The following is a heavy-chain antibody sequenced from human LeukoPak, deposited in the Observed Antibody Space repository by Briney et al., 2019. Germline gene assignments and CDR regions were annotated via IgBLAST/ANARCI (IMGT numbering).Heavy chain of an antibody. CDR1: GGSLCGKL. CDR3: TRRQGPTSGSYDYVWR. CDR2: IHSNGYT. V-gene: IGHV4-4*09. J-gene: IGHJ4*02. D-gene: IGHD1-26*01. Sequence: PSETLSLTRTVSGGSLCGKLWSWIPHPPGESLEWMAYIHSNGYTNYNPSLRSRVTISVDTYNNQFSLKVTSVTAADTVIYYCTRRQGPTSGSYDYVWRRGQGALVSASS.